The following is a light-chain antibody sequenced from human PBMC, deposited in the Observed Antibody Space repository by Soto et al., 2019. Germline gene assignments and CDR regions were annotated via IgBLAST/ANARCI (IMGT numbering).Light chain of an antibody. J-gene: IGLJ1*01. CDR1: SSDVGGYNY. Sequence: QSVMTQPDSVSGSPGQSITISCTGTSSDVGGYNYVSWYQQHPGKAPKLMIYEVSNRPSGVSNRFSGSKSGNTASLTISGLQAEDEADYYCISYTSSSPLYVFGTGTKVAVL. CDR3: ISYTSSSPLYV. CDR2: EVS. V-gene: IGLV2-14*01.